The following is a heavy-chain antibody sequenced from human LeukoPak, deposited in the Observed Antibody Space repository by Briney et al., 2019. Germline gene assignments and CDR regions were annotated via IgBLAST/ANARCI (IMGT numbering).Heavy chain of an antibody. Sequence: SETLSLTCAVYGGSFSGYYWTWIRQPPGKGLEWIGEISHSGRANYNPSLKSRVTISVDTSKNQFSLKVNSVTAADTAVYYCARDRRGRYYYDSSGLNWFDPWGQGTPVTVSS. D-gene: IGHD3-22*01. CDR2: ISHSGRA. CDR3: ARDRRGRYYYDSSGLNWFDP. CDR1: GGSFSGYY. J-gene: IGHJ5*02. V-gene: IGHV4-34*01.